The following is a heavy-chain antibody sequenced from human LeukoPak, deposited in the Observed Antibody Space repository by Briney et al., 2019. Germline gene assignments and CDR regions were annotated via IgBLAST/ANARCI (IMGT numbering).Heavy chain of an antibody. CDR3: ARDHYGSGRPDY. J-gene: IGHJ4*02. Sequence: GASVKVSCRASGYTFTSYDINWVRQATGQGLEWMGWMNPNSGNTGYAQKFQGRVTMTRNTSISTAYMELSSLRSEDTAVYYCARDHYGSGRPDYWGQGTLVTVSS. CDR1: GYTFTSYD. V-gene: IGHV1-8*01. D-gene: IGHD3-10*01. CDR2: MNPNSGNT.